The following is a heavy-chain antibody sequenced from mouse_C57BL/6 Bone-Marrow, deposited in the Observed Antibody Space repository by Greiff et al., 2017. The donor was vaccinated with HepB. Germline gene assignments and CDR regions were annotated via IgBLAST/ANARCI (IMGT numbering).Heavy chain of an antibody. CDR1: GYTFTSYW. Sequence: QVQLQQPGAELVRPGSSVKLSCKASGYTFTSYWMHWVKQRPIQGLEWIGNIDPSDSETHYNQKFKDKATLTVDKSSSTAYMQLSSLTSEDSAVYYCARRGSSIRGYYFDYWGQGTTLTVSS. V-gene: IGHV1-52*01. CDR3: ARRGSSIRGYYFDY. CDR2: IDPSDSET. D-gene: IGHD3-1*01. J-gene: IGHJ2*01.